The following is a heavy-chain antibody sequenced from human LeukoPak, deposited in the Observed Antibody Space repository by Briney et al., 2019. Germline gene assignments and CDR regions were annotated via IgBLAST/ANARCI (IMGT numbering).Heavy chain of an antibody. CDR1: GYTFTSYY. V-gene: IGHV1-46*01. J-gene: IGHJ6*03. Sequence: ASVKVSCKASGYTFTSYYMHWVRQAPGQGLEWMGIINPSGGSTSYAQKFQGRVTMTRDTSISTAYMELSRLRSDDTAVYYCARDGAVYAYYYYYYMDVWGKGTTVTVSS. CDR3: ARDGAVYAYYYYYYMDV. CDR2: INPSGGST. D-gene: IGHD2-8*01.